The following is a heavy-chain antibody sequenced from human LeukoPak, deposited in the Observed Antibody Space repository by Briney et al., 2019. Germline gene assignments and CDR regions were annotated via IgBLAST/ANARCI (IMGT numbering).Heavy chain of an antibody. Sequence: GASVNVSCKASGCTFTSYDINWVRQATGQGLEWMGWMNPNSGATGYAQQFQGRLTMTRNTSTSTASMELSSLRSEDTAVYYCARDYYGSGSSRGYWGPGALV. CDR1: GCTFTSYD. J-gene: IGHJ4*02. D-gene: IGHD3-10*01. CDR3: ARDYYGSGSSRGY. CDR2: MNPNSGAT. V-gene: IGHV1-8*01.